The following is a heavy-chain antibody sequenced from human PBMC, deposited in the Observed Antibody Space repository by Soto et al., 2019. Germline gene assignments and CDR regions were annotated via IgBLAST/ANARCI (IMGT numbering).Heavy chain of an antibody. V-gene: IGHV4-4*07. CDR3: ARTVGAAYYFDF. CDR2: VYTSGST. CDR1: GDSMTKYY. D-gene: IGHD1-26*01. J-gene: IGHJ4*02. Sequence: QVQLQESGPGLVKPSETLSLTCTVSGDSMTKYYWSWIRQPAGKGLEWIGRVYTSGSTNYNPSLKSRVTMSIDTSNKHFFLTLKSVTAADTAVYYCARTVGAAYYFDFWGQGALVTVSS.